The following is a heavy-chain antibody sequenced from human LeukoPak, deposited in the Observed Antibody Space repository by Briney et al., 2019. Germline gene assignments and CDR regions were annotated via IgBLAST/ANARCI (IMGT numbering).Heavy chain of an antibody. CDR2: IYPGDSDT. D-gene: IGHD6-13*01. V-gene: IGHV5-51*01. Sequence: GESLKISCKGSGYSFTSYWIGWVRQMPGKGLEWMGIIYPGDSDTRYSPSFQGQVTISADKSNSTAYLQWSSLKASDTAMYYCARHRGGSSSYYYMDVWGKGTTVTVSS. J-gene: IGHJ6*03. CDR1: GYSFTSYW. CDR3: ARHRGGSSSYYYMDV.